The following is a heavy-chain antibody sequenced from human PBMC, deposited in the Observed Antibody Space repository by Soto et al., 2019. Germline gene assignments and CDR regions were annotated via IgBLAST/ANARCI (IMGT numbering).Heavy chain of an antibody. CDR2: INAGNGNT. CDR3: ARDQGRSYYDILTGYGENNWFDP. Sequence: ASVKVSCKASGYTFTSYAMHWVRQAPGQRLEWMGWINAGNGNTKYSQKFQGRVTITRDTSASTAYMELSSLRSEDTAVYYCARDQGRSYYDILTGYGENNWFDPWGQGTLVTVSS. CDR1: GYTFTSYA. J-gene: IGHJ5*02. D-gene: IGHD3-9*01. V-gene: IGHV1-3*01.